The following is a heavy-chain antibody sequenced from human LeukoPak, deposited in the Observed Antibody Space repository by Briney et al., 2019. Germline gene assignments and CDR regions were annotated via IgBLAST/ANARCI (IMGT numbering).Heavy chain of an antibody. D-gene: IGHD3-9*01. CDR1: SYTFTSYG. CDR2: ISAYNGNT. V-gene: IGHV1-18*01. J-gene: IGHJ6*02. Sequence: ASVKVSCTASSYTFTSYGVSWVRQAPGQGLEWMGWISAYNGNTNYAQKLQGRVTMTTDTSTSTAYMELRSLRSNDTAVYYCARLRGIDWSPGGDYYYGMDVWGQGTTVTVSS. CDR3: ARLRGIDWSPGGDYYYGMDV.